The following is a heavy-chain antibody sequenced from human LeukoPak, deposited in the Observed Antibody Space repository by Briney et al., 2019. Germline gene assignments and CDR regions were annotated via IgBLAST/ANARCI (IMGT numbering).Heavy chain of an antibody. J-gene: IGHJ4*02. CDR2: INPSGGST. D-gene: IGHD3-22*01. V-gene: IGHV1-46*03. Sequence: ASVKVSCKASGYTFTSYYMHWVRQAPGQGREWMGIINPSGGSTSYAQKFQGRVTMTRDTSTSTVYMELSSLRSEDTAVYYCARYYYDSSGYYSGFDYWGQGTLVTVSS. CDR1: GYTFTSYY. CDR3: ARYYYDSSGYYSGFDY.